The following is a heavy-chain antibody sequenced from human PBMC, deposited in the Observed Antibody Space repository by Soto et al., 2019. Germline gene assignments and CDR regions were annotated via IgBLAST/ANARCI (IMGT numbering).Heavy chain of an antibody. CDR1: GGSVTRINYY. V-gene: IGHV4-61*03. J-gene: IGHJ5*02. CDR2: IYNSGST. Sequence: QVQLEESGPGLVKTSETLSLTCSVSGGSVTRINYYWSWIRQHPGKGLEWIGYIYNSGSTIYNPALKSKVASSLDTSKDHYTPRLTSETAADTAVYYCARHQAPGYFQFDPWGQGTLVTVSS. CDR3: ARHQAPGYFQFDP. D-gene: IGHD2-15*01.